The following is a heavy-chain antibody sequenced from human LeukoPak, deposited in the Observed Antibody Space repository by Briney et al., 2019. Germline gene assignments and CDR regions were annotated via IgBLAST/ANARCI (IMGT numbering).Heavy chain of an antibody. D-gene: IGHD6-13*01. CDR2: INHSGST. J-gene: IGHJ4*02. Sequence: PSETLSLTCAVYGGSFSGYYWSWIRQPPGKGLEWIGEINHSGSTNYNPSLKSRVTISVDTSKNQFSLKLSSVTAADTAVYYCARANPQQQLAFDYWAREPWSPSPQ. CDR3: ARANPQQQLAFDY. V-gene: IGHV4-34*01. CDR1: GGSFSGYY.